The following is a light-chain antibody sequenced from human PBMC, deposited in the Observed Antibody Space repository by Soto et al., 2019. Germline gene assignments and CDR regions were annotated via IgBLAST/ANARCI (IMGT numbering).Light chain of an antibody. CDR1: SSNIGRSA. CDR3: AAWDDSLNGVV. CDR2: SSN. Sequence: QSVLTQSPSASGTPGQRVTISCSGSSSNIGRSAVNWYQQLPGTSPKPLIYSSNQRPSGVPDRFSGSKSGTSASLAISGLQSEDEADYYCAAWDDSLNGVVFGGGTKLTVL. V-gene: IGLV1-44*01. J-gene: IGLJ2*01.